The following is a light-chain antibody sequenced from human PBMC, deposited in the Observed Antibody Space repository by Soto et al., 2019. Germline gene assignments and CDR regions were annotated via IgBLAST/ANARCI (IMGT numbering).Light chain of an antibody. V-gene: IGKV1-27*01. J-gene: IGKJ1*01. CDR1: QDIANF. CDR2: AAS. CDR3: QKYNSPPRT. Sequence: DIQMTQSPSSLSASVGDRVSITCRASQDIANFLAWYQQKPGKVPTLLIYAASTLQSGVPSRFSGSASGTGFPLPISRLQPEDVAPYYFQKYNSPPRTFGQGTKVEI.